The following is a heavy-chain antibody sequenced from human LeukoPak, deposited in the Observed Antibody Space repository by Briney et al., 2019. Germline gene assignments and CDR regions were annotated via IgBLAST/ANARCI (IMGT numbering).Heavy chain of an antibody. CDR2: INTDTGNP. Sequence: VASVKVSCKGSGYKFISYAMNWVRQAPGQGPEWMGWINTDTGNPTYARGFTGQYVFSVDTSVTTAYLQINSLRTEDTAVYYCTRDGYGTSDYYYYYMDVWGKGTTVTVSS. J-gene: IGHJ6*03. V-gene: IGHV7-4-1*02. CDR1: GYKFISYA. CDR3: TRDGYGTSDYYYYYMDV. D-gene: IGHD5-18*01.